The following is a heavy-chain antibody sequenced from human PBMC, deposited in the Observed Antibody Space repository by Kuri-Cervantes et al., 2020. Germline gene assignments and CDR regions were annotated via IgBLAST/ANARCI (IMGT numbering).Heavy chain of an antibody. J-gene: IGHJ6*02. CDR1: GLTFSSYS. CDR3: ARAGIWERRGPENDYYYHGMDV. V-gene: IGHV3-33*08. D-gene: IGHD1-1*01. CDR2: IWYDGSNK. Sequence: GGSLRLSCAASGLTFSSYSMNWVRQAPGKGLEWVAVIWYDGSNKYYADSVKGRFTISRDNSKNTLYLQMNSLRAEDTAVYYCARAGIWERRGPENDYYYHGMDVWGQGTTVTVSS.